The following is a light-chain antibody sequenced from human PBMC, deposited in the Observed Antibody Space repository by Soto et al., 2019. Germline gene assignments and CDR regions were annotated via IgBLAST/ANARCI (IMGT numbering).Light chain of an antibody. CDR2: DVS. CDR1: SSDVGGYKY. J-gene: IGLJ1*01. V-gene: IGLV2-14*01. CDR3: SSYTSSTTYV. Sequence: QSVLTQTASVSGSPGQSITISCTGTSSDVGGYKYVSWYQHHPCKGPKLMLYDVSNRPSGVSNRFSGSKSGNTASLTISGLQAEDEADYYCSSYTSSTTYVFGTGTKLTVL.